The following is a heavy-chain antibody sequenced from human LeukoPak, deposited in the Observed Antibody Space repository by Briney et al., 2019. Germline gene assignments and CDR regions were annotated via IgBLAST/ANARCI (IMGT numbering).Heavy chain of an antibody. J-gene: IGHJ4*02. CDR2: ISYDGSNK. Sequence: GGSLRLSCAASGFTFSSYGMHWVRQAPGKGLEWVAVISYDGSNKYYADSVKGRFTISRDNSKNTLYLQMNSLRAEDTAVYYCAKPMGSSGWYVDYWGQGTLVTVSS. V-gene: IGHV3-30*18. CDR1: GFTFSSYG. CDR3: AKPMGSSGWYVDY. D-gene: IGHD6-19*01.